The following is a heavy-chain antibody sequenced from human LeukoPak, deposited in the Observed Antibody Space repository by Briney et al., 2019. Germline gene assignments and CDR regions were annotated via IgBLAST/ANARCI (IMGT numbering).Heavy chain of an antibody. D-gene: IGHD4-17*01. CDR3: AREDPQATVPEGLDV. CDR1: GGSISTFY. J-gene: IGHJ6*02. CDR2: IYYSGST. V-gene: IGHV4-59*01. Sequence: PSETLSLTCTVSGGSISTFYWSWLRQPPGKGLEWIGYIYYSGSTNYNPSLKSRVTISVDTSKNPFSLRLSSVTAADTAVYYCAREDPQATVPEGLDVWGQGTTVTVSS.